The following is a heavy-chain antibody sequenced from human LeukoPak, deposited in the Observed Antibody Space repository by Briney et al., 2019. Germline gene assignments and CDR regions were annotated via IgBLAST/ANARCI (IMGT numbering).Heavy chain of an antibody. V-gene: IGHV3-23*01. CDR3: ASAWGGYSYGSGGNWFDP. D-gene: IGHD5-18*01. Sequence: GGSLRLSCAASGFTFNSYAMSWVRQAPGKGLEWVSTISDSGDSTYYAESVKGRFTISRDNSRNTLYLQMDSLRAEDTAVYYCASAWGGYSYGSGGNWFDPRGQGTLVIVSS. CDR1: GFTFNSYA. J-gene: IGHJ5*02. CDR2: ISDSGDST.